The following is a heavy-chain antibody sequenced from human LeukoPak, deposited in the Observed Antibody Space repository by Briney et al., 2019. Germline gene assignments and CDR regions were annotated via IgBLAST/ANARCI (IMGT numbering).Heavy chain of an antibody. J-gene: IGHJ4*02. CDR1: GFTFSSYE. Sequence: GGSLRLSCAASGFTFSSYEMNWVRQAPGKGLEWVSYISSSGSTIYYADSVKGRFTISRDNAKNSLYLQMNSLRAEDTAVYYCARDRYCSGGSCPALDYWGQGTLVTVPS. CDR3: ARDRYCSGGSCPALDY. V-gene: IGHV3-48*03. CDR2: ISSSGSTI. D-gene: IGHD2-15*01.